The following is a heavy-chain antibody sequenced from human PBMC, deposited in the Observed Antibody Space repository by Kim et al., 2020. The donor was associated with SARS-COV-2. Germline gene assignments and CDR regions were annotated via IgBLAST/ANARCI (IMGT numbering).Heavy chain of an antibody. CDR1: GGSGTSGTYY. D-gene: IGHD6-19*01. CDR3: ARRGSAGRAFDI. V-gene: IGHV4-61*01. J-gene: IGHJ3*02. Sequence: SETLSLTCNVSGGSGTSGTYYWSWIRQPPGQGLEWIGYIYYSGSTNYNPSLKSRVTISVDTSKNQFSLKLNSLTAAGTAVYYCARRGSAGRAFDIWGQGTMVTVSS. CDR2: IYYSGST.